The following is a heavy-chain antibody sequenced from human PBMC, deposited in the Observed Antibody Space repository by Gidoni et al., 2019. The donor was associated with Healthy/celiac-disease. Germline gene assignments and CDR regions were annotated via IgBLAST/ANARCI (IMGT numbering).Heavy chain of an antibody. CDR2: ISGSGGST. D-gene: IGHD2-2*01. J-gene: IGHJ4*02. CDR3: ATDLYQERQGIYFDY. Sequence: SWVRQAPGKGLEWVSAISGSGGSTYYADSVKGRFTISRDNSKNTLYLQMNSLRAEDTALYYCATDLYQERQGIYFDYWGQGTLVTVSS. V-gene: IGHV3-23*01.